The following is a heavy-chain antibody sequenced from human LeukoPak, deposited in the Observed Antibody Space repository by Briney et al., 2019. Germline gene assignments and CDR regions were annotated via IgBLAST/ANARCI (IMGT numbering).Heavy chain of an antibody. Sequence: QPGGSLRLSCAASGITFSNYGMHWVRQAPGKGLEWVAFIRYDGSNKYYADSVKGRFTISRDNSKNTLYLQMNSLRAEDTAVYYCAKDPGAHYYGSGSYRRGSYFDYWGQGTLVTVSS. CDR3: AKDPGAHYYGSGSYRRGSYFDY. V-gene: IGHV3-30*02. CDR2: IRYDGSNK. D-gene: IGHD3-10*01. J-gene: IGHJ4*02. CDR1: GITFSNYG.